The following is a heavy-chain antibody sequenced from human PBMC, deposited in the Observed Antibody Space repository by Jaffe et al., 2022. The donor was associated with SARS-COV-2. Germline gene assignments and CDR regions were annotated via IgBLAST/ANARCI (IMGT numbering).Heavy chain of an antibody. CDR3: ARGPSPYSYFDT. J-gene: IGHJ4*02. D-gene: IGHD2-15*01. CDR1: GGTFSRYD. CDR2: IIPMFSTT. Sequence: QVQLVQSGAEVRTPGSSVKVSCKVSGGTFSRYDITWVRQAPGQGLEWMGGIIPMFSTTNSAQKFQDRVTMTADEYTSTAYMELSSLRADDTAVYFCARGPSPYSYFDTWGLGTLVTVSS. V-gene: IGHV1-69*01.